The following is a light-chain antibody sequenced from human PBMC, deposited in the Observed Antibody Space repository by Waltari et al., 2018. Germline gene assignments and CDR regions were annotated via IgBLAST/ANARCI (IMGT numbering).Light chain of an antibody. CDR2: DVT. V-gene: IGLV2-11*01. J-gene: IGLJ1*01. CDR1: SSDVGGFNY. CDR3: CSYTDNYTFV. Sequence: QSALTQPRSVSGSPGQSVTISCTGTSSDVGGFNYVSWYQQNPGKAPKLMIYDVTKRPSGIPDRFAGSKSGNTASLTISGLQAEDEADYYCCSYTDNYTFVFGTGTKVTVL.